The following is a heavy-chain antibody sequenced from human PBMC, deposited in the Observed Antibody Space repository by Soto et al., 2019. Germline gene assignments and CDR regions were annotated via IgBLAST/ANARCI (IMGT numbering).Heavy chain of an antibody. V-gene: IGHV4-34*01. CDR1: GGSFSGYY. J-gene: IGHJ4*02. Sequence: QVQLQRWGAGLLKPSETLSLTCAVYGGSFSGYYWSWIRQPPGKGLEWIGEINHSGSTNYNPSLKSRVTISVDTSKNQFSLKLSSVTAADTAVYYCARSRIVGSNPGYWGQGALVTVSS. D-gene: IGHD1-26*01. CDR2: INHSGST. CDR3: ARSRIVGSNPGY.